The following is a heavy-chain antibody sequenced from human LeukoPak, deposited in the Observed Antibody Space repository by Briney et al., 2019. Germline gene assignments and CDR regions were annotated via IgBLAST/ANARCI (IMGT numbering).Heavy chain of an antibody. CDR1: GYTFTSYY. J-gene: IGHJ3*02. Sequence: GASVKVSCKASGYTFTSYYMHWVRQAPGQGLEWMGIINPSGGSTSYAQKFQGRVTMTRDMSTSTVYMELSSLRSEDTAVYYCATDTVGGAFDIWGQGTMVTVSS. CDR2: INPSGGST. D-gene: IGHD4-23*01. CDR3: ATDTVGGAFDI. V-gene: IGHV1-46*01.